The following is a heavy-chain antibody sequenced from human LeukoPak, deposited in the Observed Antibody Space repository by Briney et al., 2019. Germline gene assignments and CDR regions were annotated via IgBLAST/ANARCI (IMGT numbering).Heavy chain of an antibody. Sequence: GASVKVSCKASGGTFSSYAISWVRQAPGQGLEWMGRIIPILGIANYAQKFQGRVTITADKSTSTAYMELSSLRSEDTAVYYCARDHGWGGDGGRVIDYWGQGTLVTVSS. CDR1: GGTFSSYA. D-gene: IGHD3-16*01. J-gene: IGHJ4*02. V-gene: IGHV1-69*04. CDR2: IIPILGIA. CDR3: ARDHGWGGDGGRVIDY.